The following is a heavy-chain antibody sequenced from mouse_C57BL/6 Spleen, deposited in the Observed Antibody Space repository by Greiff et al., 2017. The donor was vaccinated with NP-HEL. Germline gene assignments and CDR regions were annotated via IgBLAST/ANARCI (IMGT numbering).Heavy chain of an antibody. CDR1: GYAFSSSW. D-gene: IGHD4-1*01. CDR3: ARNWDEGDYFDD. V-gene: IGHV1-82*01. Sequence: QVQLKQSGPELVKPGASVKISCKASGYAFSSSWMNWVKQRPGKGLEWIGRIYPGDGDTNYNGKFKGKATLTADKSSSTAYMQLSSLTSEDSAVYFCARNWDEGDYFDDWGQGTTLTVSS. J-gene: IGHJ2*01. CDR2: IYPGDGDT.